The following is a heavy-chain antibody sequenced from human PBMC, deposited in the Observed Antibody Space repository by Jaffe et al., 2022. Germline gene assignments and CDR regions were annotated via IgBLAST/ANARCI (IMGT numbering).Heavy chain of an antibody. CDR3: AKDSRGLFDY. CDR2: IRYDGSNK. J-gene: IGHJ4*02. V-gene: IGHV3-30*02. Sequence: QVQLVESGGGVVQPGGSLRLSCAASGFTFSSYGMHWVRQAPGKGLEWVAFIRYDGSNKYYADSVKGRFTISRDNSKNTLYLQMNSLRAEDTAVYYCAKDSRGLFDYWGQGTLVTVSS. CDR1: GFTFSSYG. D-gene: IGHD3-10*01.